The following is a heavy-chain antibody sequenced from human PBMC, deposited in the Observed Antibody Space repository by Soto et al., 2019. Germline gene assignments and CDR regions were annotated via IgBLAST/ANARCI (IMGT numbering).Heavy chain of an antibody. D-gene: IGHD1-1*01. CDR1: GYIMTTYG. J-gene: IGHJ4*02. CDR2: ISAYNDHT. CDR3: ARGTYFDY. Sequence: QVQLVQSGTEVKKPGASVKVSCKASGYIMTTYGVIWVRQAPGQGREWVGWISAYNDHTNYAQKFQGRVTMTTDTSTSAAYMELRRLRSDDTAVYYCARGTYFDYWGQGTLVTVSS. V-gene: IGHV1-18*01.